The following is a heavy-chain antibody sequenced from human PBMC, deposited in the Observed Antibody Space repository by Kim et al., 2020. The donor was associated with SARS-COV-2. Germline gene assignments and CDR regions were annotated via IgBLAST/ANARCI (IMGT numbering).Heavy chain of an antibody. CDR3: AKGTTSTTYSATDY. V-gene: IGHV3-23*01. J-gene: IGHJ4*02. D-gene: IGHD2-2*01. Sequence: ADSLKGRFTISRENSKNTLSLQMNSLRAEDTAVYYCAKGTTSTTYSATDYWGQGTLVTVSS.